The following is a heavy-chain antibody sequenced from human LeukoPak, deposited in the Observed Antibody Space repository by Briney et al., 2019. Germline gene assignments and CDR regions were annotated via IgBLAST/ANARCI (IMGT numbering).Heavy chain of an antibody. Sequence: GGSLRLSCVGSGFTFRSHAMSWVRQAPEKGLEFVSGIYENGGTTYYADSVKGRFSISRDNSKNTLYLQMNSLRAEDTAVYYCAKELALAYYYDSSGYYYVGYWGQGTLVTVSS. CDR2: IYENGGTT. CDR3: AKELALAYYYDSSGYYYVGY. V-gene: IGHV3-23*01. D-gene: IGHD3-22*01. J-gene: IGHJ4*02. CDR1: GFTFRSHA.